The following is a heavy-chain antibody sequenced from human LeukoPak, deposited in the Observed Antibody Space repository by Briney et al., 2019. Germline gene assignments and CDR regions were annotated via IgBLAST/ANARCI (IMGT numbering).Heavy chain of an antibody. V-gene: IGHV3-74*01. Sequence: GGSLRLSCAASGFTFSSYWMYWVRQGPGKGLVWVSRIDTDGSITSYADSVKGRFTISRDNAKNTLYLQMNSLSAEDTAVYYCLRSYDYWGQGTLVTVSS. CDR3: LRSYDY. CDR1: GFTFSSYW. D-gene: IGHD3-10*01. J-gene: IGHJ4*02. CDR2: IDTDGSIT.